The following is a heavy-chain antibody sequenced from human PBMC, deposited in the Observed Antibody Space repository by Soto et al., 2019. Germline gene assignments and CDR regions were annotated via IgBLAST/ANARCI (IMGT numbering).Heavy chain of an antibody. CDR2: IFSNDEK. CDR1: GFSLSNAIMG. J-gene: IGHJ5*02. D-gene: IGHD3-10*01. V-gene: IGHV2-26*01. CDR3: ARNPRRLLWFGELGGAWFDP. Sequence: GPTLVNATETLTLTCTVSGFSLSNAIMGVSWIRQPPGKALEWLAHIFSNDEKSYSTSLKSRLTISKDTSKSQVVLTMTNMDPVDTATYYCARNPRRLLWFGELGGAWFDPWGQGTLVTVSS.